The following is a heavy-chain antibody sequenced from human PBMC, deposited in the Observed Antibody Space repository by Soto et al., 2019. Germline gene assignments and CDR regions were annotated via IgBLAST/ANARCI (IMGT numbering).Heavy chain of an antibody. V-gene: IGHV4-31*03. D-gene: IGHD4-17*01. J-gene: IGHJ5*02. Sequence: KSSETLSLTCTVSGGSISSGGYYWSWIRQHPGKGLEWIGYIYYSGSTYYNPSLKSRVTISVDTSKNQFSLKLSSVTAADTAVYYCASYYGGNSFLWFDPWGQGTLVTVSS. CDR3: ASYYGGNSFLWFDP. CDR1: GGSISSGGYY. CDR2: IYYSGST.